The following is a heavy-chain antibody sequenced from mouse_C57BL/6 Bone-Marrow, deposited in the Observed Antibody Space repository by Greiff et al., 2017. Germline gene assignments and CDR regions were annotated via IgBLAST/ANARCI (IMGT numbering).Heavy chain of an antibody. V-gene: IGHV1-26*01. Sequence: EVQLQQSGPELVKPGASVKISCKASGYTFTDYYMNWVKQSHGKSLEWIGDINPNNGGTSYNQEFKGKATLTVDKSSSTAYMELRSLTSEDSAVYYCARRMAQVPFAYWGQGTLVTVSA. J-gene: IGHJ3*01. CDR3: ARRMAQVPFAY. CDR1: GYTFTDYY. D-gene: IGHD3-2*02. CDR2: INPNNGGT.